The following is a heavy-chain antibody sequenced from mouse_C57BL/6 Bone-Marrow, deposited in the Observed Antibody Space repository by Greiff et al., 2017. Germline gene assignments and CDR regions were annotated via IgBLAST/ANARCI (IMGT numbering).Heavy chain of an antibody. J-gene: IGHJ1*03. CDR3: ARYGYDAYCDV. CDR1: GFTFSSYA. Sequence: EVHLVESGGGLVKPGGSLKLSCAASGFTFSSYAMSWVRQTPEKRLEWVATISDGGSYTYYPDNVKGRFTISRDNAKNNLYLQMSHLKSEDTAMYYCARYGYDAYCDVWGTGTTVTV. CDR2: ISDGGSYT. D-gene: IGHD2-2*01. V-gene: IGHV5-4*01.